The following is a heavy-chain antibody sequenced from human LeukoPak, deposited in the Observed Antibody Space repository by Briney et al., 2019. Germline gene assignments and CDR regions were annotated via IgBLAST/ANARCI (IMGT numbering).Heavy chain of an antibody. J-gene: IGHJ4*02. CDR1: GFTFSSYA. Sequence: GGSLRLSCAASGFTFSSYAMSWVRQAPGKGLEWVSAISGSGGSTYYADSVKGRFTISRDNSKNTLYLQMNSLRAEDTAVYYCATPETYYYDSSGYSGYWGQGTLVTVSS. CDR3: ATPETYYYDSSGYSGY. CDR2: ISGSGGST. D-gene: IGHD3-22*01. V-gene: IGHV3-23*01.